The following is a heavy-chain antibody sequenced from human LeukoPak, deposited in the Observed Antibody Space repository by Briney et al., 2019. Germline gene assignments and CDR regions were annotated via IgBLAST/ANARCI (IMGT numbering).Heavy chain of an antibody. CDR3: ARFRIVVVPAAIEDYYYMDV. J-gene: IGHJ6*03. V-gene: IGHV4-59*11. CDR2: IYYSGST. Sequence: SETLSLTCTVSGGSISSHYWSWIRQPPGKGLEWIGYIYYSGSTNYNPSLQSRVTISVDTSKNQFSLKLSSVTAADTAVYYCARFRIVVVPAAIEDYYYMDVWGKGTTVTVSS. CDR1: GGSISSHY. D-gene: IGHD2-2*02.